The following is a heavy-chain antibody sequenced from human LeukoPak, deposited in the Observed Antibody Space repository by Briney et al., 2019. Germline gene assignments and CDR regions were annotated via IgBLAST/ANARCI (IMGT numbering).Heavy chain of an antibody. V-gene: IGHV1-8*03. CDR2: MNPNSGNT. D-gene: IGHD2-15*01. CDR1: GYTFTKYD. CDR3: ARRDITTSRTLDP. Sequence: ASVKVSCKASGYTFTKYDINWVRQATGQGLEWMGWMNPNSGNTAYAQKFQGRITITRDTSISTAYMELSSLRSEDTAVYYCARRDITTSRTLDPWGQGTLVTVSS. J-gene: IGHJ5*02.